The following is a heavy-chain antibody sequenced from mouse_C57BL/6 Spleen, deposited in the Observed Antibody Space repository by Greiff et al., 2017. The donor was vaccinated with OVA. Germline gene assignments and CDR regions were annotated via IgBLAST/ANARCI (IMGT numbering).Heavy chain of an antibody. CDR1: GYTFTSYW. V-gene: IGHV1-55*01. CDR2: IYPGSGST. D-gene: IGHD2-3*01. Sequence: VQLQQPGAELVKPGASVKMSCKASGYTFTSYWITWVKQRPGQGLEWIGDIYPGSGSTDYTEKFKSKATLTVDTYSSTAYMQLSSLTSEDSAVEYCARSVGYYPYWYLDDWGTGTTVTVSS. CDR3: ARSVGYYPYWYLDD. J-gene: IGHJ1*03.